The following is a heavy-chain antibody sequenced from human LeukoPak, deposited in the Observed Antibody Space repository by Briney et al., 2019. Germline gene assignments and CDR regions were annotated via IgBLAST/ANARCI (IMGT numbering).Heavy chain of an antibody. CDR1: GGSISSSSYY. CDR3: ASLPRYCSGGTCRDTFDI. D-gene: IGHD2-15*01. J-gene: IGHJ3*02. V-gene: IGHV4-39*01. CDR2: IYYSGST. Sequence: SETLSLTCTVSGGSISSSSYYWGWIRQPPGKGLEWIGSIYYSGSTYYNPTIKSRVTISVDTSKSQFSLKLSSVTAADTAMYYCASLPRYCSGGTCRDTFDIWGQGTMVTVSS.